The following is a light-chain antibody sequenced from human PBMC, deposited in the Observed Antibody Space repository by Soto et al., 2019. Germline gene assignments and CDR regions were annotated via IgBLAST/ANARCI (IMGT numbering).Light chain of an antibody. CDR2: GAT. CDR3: LQHNSYPWT. V-gene: IGKV1-17*01. CDR1: QGIRSD. J-gene: IGKJ1*01. Sequence: DIQMTQSPSSLSASVGDRVTITCRASQGIRSDLGWFQQKPGKAPKRLIYGATSLQSGVPSRFSGSGSGTEISLTINSLQPEDFATYYCLQHNSYPWTFGQGTQVEIK.